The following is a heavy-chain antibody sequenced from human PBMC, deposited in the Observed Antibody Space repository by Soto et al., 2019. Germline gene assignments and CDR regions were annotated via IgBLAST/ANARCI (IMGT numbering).Heavy chain of an antibody. J-gene: IGHJ4*02. CDR2: ISGSDGST. CDR1: GFTFSSYA. CDR3: AKVMVDIVVVVAGDY. V-gene: IGHV3-23*01. D-gene: IGHD2-15*01. Sequence: HPGGSLRLSCAASGFTFSSYAMSWVRQAPGKGLEWVSAISGSDGSTYYADSVKGRFTISRDNSKNTLYLQMNSLRAEDTAVYYCAKVMVDIVVVVAGDYWGQGTLVTVSS.